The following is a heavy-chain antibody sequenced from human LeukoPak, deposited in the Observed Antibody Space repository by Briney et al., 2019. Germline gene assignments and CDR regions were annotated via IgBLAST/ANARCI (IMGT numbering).Heavy chain of an antibody. J-gene: IGHJ4*02. CDR3: ARVIKGGYGYFDY. Sequence: SETLSLPCTVSGGSISSYYWSWIRQPPGKGLEWIGYIYYSGSTNYNPSLMSRVTISVDTSKNQFSLKLSSVTAADTAVYYCARVIKGGYGYFDYWGQGTLVTVSS. CDR2: IYYSGST. CDR1: GGSISSYY. D-gene: IGHD6-25*01. V-gene: IGHV4-59*01.